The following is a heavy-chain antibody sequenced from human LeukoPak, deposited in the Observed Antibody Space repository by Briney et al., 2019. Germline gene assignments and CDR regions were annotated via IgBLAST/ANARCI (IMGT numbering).Heavy chain of an antibody. V-gene: IGHV3-23*01. CDR3: AKDRVAGSYSYYFDY. D-gene: IGHD6-19*01. J-gene: IGHJ4*02. CDR2: ISGSGGST. Sequence: GGSLRLSCAASGFTFSSYAMSWVRQAPGKGLEWVSSISGSGGSTYYADSVKGRFTISRDNSKNTLYLQMNSPRAEDTAVYYCAKDRVAGSYSYYFDYWGQGTLVTVSS. CDR1: GFTFSSYA.